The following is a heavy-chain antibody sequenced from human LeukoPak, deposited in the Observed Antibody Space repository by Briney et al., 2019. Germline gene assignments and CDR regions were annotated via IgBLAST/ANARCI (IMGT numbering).Heavy chain of an antibody. CDR2: IYYSGST. D-gene: IGHD5-12*01. CDR3: ARTIYSGYDYYFDY. V-gene: IGHV4-39*01. CDR1: GGSISSSSYY. J-gene: IGHJ4*02. Sequence: SETLSLTCTVSGGSISSSSYYCGWIRQPPGKGLEWIGSIYYSGSTYYNPSLKSRVTISVDTSKTQFSMKLSSVTAADTAVYYCARTIYSGYDYYFDYWGQGTLVTVSS.